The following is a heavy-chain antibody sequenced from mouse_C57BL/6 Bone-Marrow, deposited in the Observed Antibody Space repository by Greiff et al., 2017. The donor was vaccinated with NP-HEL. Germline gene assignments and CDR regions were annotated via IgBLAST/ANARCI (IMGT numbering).Heavy chain of an antibody. CDR1: GFTFSSYG. CDR3: ARQPTYGSSAGY. D-gene: IGHD1-1*01. Sequence: EVKLVESGGDLVKPGGSLKLSCAASGFTFSSYGMSWVRQTPDKRLEWVATISSGGSYTYYPDSVKGRFTISRDNAKKTLYLQMSSLRSEDTALYYCARQPTYGSSAGYWGQGTTLTVSS. V-gene: IGHV5-6*01. J-gene: IGHJ2*01. CDR2: ISSGGSYT.